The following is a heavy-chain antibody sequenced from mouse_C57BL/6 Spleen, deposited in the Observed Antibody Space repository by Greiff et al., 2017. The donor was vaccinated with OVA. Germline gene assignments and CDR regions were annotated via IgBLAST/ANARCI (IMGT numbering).Heavy chain of an antibody. CDR1: GYSFTSGYY. CDR3: AREGYYV. CDR2: IRYDGST. Sequence: DVQLQESGPGLVKPSPSLSLSCSVTGYSFTSGYYWNWIRQFPGNKLEWMGYIRYDGSTNYNPTFKNRISITRDTSKNQFFLKLNSVTAEDTATYYCAREGYYVWGQGTLVTVSA. J-gene: IGHJ3*01. V-gene: IGHV3-6*01. D-gene: IGHD2-3*01.